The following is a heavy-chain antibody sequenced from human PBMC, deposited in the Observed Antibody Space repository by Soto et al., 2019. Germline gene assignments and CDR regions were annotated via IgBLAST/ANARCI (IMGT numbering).Heavy chain of an antibody. V-gene: IGHV3-23*01. D-gene: IGHD3-22*01. CDR3: AKDRYYDTSGYLDVFDI. J-gene: IGHJ3*02. CDR1: GFTFSDYA. CDR2: IGGSGVST. Sequence: PGGSLRLSCAASGFTFSDYAMSWVRQAPGEGLEWVSAIGGSGVSTYYADSVKGRFTTSRDNSKNTLYLQMDSLTAEDTAVYHCAKDRYYDTSGYLDVFDIWGQGTMVTVSS.